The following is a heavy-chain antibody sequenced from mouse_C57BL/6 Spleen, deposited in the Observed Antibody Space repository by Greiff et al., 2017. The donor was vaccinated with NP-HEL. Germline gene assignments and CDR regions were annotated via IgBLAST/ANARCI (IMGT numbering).Heavy chain of an antibody. J-gene: IGHJ2*01. V-gene: IGHV1-53*01. CDR2: IHPRNGGT. CDR1: GYTFTSYW. Sequence: QVQLQQPGPELVKPGASVKLSCKASGYTFTSYWMHWVKQRPGQGLEWIGNIHPRNGGTNYNEKFKSKATLTVDKSSSTAYMQLSSLTSEDSAVYYCAREDYDYVFDYWGQGTTLTVSS. D-gene: IGHD2-4*01. CDR3: AREDYDYVFDY.